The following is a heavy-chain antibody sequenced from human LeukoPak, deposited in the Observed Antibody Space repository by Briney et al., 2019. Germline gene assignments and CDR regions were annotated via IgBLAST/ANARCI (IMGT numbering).Heavy chain of an antibody. CDR2: IYYSGST. J-gene: IGHJ4*02. CDR1: GGSISSYY. CDR3: ARAYSGWYPHFDY. V-gene: IGHV4-59*01. Sequence: SETLSLTCTVSGGSISSYYWSWIRQPPGKGLEWIGYIYYSGSTNYNPSLKSRVTISVDTSKNQFSLKLSSVTAADTAVYYCARAYSGWYPHFDYWGQGTLVTVSS. D-gene: IGHD6-19*01.